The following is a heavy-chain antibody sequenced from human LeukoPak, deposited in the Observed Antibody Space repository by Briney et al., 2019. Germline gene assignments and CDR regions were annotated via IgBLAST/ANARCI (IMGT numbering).Heavy chain of an antibody. CDR3: ARGPSHGGTYFES. CDR1: GGFISNYY. CDR2: IHSSGNT. D-gene: IGHD4-23*01. V-gene: IGHV4-4*07. Sequence: SETLSLTCTVAGGFISNYYWSWIRQPAGKELEWIGRIHSSGNTLHNPSLKSRVSMSVDTSKPQFSLTLTSATAADTAVYYCARGPSHGGTYFESWGQGTLVTVSS. J-gene: IGHJ4*02.